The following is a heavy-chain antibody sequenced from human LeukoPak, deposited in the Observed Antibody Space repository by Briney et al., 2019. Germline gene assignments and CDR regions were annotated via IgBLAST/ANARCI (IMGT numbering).Heavy chain of an antibody. CDR3: ARDFVAAVVAFNWFDP. CDR2: ISYDGSNK. CDR1: GFTFSSYA. V-gene: IGHV3-30*04. Sequence: GGSLRLSCAASGFTFSSYAMHWVRQAPGKGLEWVAVISYDGSNKYYADSVKGRFTISRDNSKNTLYLQMNSLRAEDTAVYYCARDFVAAVVAFNWFDPWGQGTLVTVSS. D-gene: IGHD2-15*01. J-gene: IGHJ5*02.